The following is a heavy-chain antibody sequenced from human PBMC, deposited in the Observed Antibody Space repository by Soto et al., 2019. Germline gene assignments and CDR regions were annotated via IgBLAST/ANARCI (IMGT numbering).Heavy chain of an antibody. CDR1: GYTFTSYA. CDR2: INAGNGST. V-gene: IGHV1-3*01. CDR3: AREAIYGSGSYFYYYGMDV. Sequence: ASVKVSCKASGYTFTSYAMHWVRQAPGQRLEWMGWINAGNGSTSYAQKFQGRVTMTRDTSTSTVYMELSSLRSEDTAVYYCAREAIYGSGSYFYYYGMDVWGQGTTVTVS. D-gene: IGHD3-10*01. J-gene: IGHJ6*02.